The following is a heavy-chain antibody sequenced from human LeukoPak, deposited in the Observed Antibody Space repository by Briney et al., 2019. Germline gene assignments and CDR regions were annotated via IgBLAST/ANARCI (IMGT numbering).Heavy chain of an antibody. CDR2: IKQDGNEK. Sequence: GGSLRLSCEASGFPFSPYWMSWVRQAPGKGLEWVANIKQDGNEKYYVDSVKGRFTISRDNEKNSVHLQMNSLRAGDTAVYFCARVAKEGISQYMDFWGKGTTVTVSS. J-gene: IGHJ6*03. CDR1: GFPFSPYW. V-gene: IGHV3-7*01. CDR3: ARVAKEGISQYMDF. D-gene: IGHD3-3*02.